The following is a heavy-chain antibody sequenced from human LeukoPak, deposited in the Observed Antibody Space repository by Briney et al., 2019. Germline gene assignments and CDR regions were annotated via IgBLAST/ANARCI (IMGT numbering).Heavy chain of an antibody. CDR3: ARVPKYYYGSGSYWGGFDY. CDR2: IYSGGST. CDR1: GFTVSNNY. J-gene: IGHJ4*02. D-gene: IGHD3-10*01. Sequence: GGSLRLSCAASGFTVSNNYMTWVRQAPGKGLEWVSLIYSGGSTYYADSVKGRFTISRDNSKNTLYLQMNSLRAEGTAVYYCARVPKYYYGSGSYWGGFDYWGQGTLVTVSS. V-gene: IGHV3-66*01.